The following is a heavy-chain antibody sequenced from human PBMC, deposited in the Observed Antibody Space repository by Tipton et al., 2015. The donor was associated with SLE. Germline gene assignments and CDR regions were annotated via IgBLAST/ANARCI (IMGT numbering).Heavy chain of an antibody. Sequence: LRLSCTVSGGSISSSSYYWCWIRQPPGKGLEWIGSIYYSGSTYYNPSLKSRVTISVDTSKNQFSLKLSSVTAADTAVYYCAWGGDGMDVWGQGTTVTVSS. J-gene: IGHJ6*02. CDR1: GGSISSSSYY. CDR3: AWGGDGMDV. D-gene: IGHD3-16*01. CDR2: IYYSGST. V-gene: IGHV4-39*07.